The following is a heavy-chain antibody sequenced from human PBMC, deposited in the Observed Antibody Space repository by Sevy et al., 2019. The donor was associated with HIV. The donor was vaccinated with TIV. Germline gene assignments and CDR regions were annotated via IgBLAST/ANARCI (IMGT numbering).Heavy chain of an antibody. CDR3: ARSGGYSDYGMDV. CDR2: VGPAGDP. CDR1: GFTFSSYD. V-gene: IGHV3-13*05. D-gene: IGHD5-12*01. J-gene: IGHJ6*02. Sequence: GGSLRLSCVASGFTFSSYDMHWVRQVTGKGLEWVSGVGPAGDPFYPGSVKGRFTSSSENAKNSFYLQMNSLRAGDTAVYYCARSGGYSDYGMDVWGQGTTVTVS.